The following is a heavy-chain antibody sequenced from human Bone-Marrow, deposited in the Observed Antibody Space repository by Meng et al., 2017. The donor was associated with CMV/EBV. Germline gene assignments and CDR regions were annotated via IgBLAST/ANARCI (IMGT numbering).Heavy chain of an antibody. Sequence: LSWPASGFTFSNYAMTWVRQAPGKGLEWVSSIAGSGAGTNHADSVKGRFTISRDNSKNTLYLQMNSLRAEDTAVYYCARGRVPRELLRNAFDIWGQGTMVTVSS. CDR1: GFTFSNYA. CDR2: IAGSGAGT. J-gene: IGHJ3*02. D-gene: IGHD1-26*01. V-gene: IGHV3-23*01. CDR3: ARGRVPRELLRNAFDI.